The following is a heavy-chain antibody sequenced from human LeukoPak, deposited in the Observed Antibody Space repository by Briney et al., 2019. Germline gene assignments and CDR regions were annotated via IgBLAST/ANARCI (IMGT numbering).Heavy chain of an antibody. J-gene: IGHJ4*02. CDR2: INPNSGGT. V-gene: IGHV1-2*02. Sequence: GASVKVSCKASGYTFTSYGISWVRQAPGQGLEWMGWINPNSGGTNYAQKFQGRVTMTRDTSISTAYMELSRLRSDDTAVYYCARGRIPQKGALVDYWGQGTLVTVSS. CDR1: GYTFTSYG. D-gene: IGHD6-13*01. CDR3: ARGRIPQKGALVDY.